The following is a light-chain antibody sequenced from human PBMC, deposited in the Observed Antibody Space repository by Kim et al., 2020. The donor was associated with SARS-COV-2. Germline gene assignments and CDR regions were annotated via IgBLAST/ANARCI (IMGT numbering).Light chain of an antibody. V-gene: IGLV1-44*01. J-gene: IGLJ2*01. CDR3: AAWDASLNVVV. CDR2: KND. CDR1: SSNIGRTT. Sequence: GQRVTISCSGGSSNIGRTTVNWYQQLPGRAPKVLISKNDQRPSGVPDRFSGFKSGTSASLAISGLQTEDEADYYCAAWDASLNVVVFGGGTQLTVL.